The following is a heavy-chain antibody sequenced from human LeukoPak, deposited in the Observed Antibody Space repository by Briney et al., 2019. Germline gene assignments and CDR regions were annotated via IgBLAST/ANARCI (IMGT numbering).Heavy chain of an antibody. CDR2: INRDGSST. CDR3: ARDLSSGYYPELFDY. V-gene: IGHV3-74*01. CDR1: GFTFSRYW. J-gene: IGHJ4*02. Sequence: PGGSLRLSCAASGFTFSRYWMHWVRQAPGKGLVWVSRINRDGSSTTYADSVKGRFTISRDNAKNTLYLQMNNLRAEDTAVYYCARDLSSGYYPELFDYWGQGTLVTVSS. D-gene: IGHD3-22*01.